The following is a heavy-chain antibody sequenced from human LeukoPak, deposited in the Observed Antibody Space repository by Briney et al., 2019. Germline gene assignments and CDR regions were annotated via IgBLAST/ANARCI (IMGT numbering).Heavy chain of an antibody. J-gene: IGHJ4*02. CDR2: TNAGNGNT. V-gene: IGHV1-3*01. CDR3: ARDALAAAGTRVGYFDY. D-gene: IGHD6-13*01. CDR1: GYTFTSYA. Sequence: ASVKVSCKASGYTFTSYAIHWVRQAPGQRLEWMGWTNAGNGNTKYSQKFQGRVTITRDTSASTAYMELSSLRSEDTAVYYCARDALAAAGTRVGYFDYWGQGTLVTVSS.